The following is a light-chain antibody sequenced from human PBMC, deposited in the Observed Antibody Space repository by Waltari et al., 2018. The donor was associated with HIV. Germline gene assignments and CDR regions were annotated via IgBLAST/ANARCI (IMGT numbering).Light chain of an antibody. CDR2: SNN. CDR1: SSNIGITT. J-gene: IGLJ2*01. V-gene: IGLV1-44*01. Sequence: QSVLAQPPSASGTPGQRITISCSGTSSNIGITTLNWYQQLPGTAPKLLIYSNNQGPSGVPDRFSGSKSGTSASLAISGLQSEDEGDYYCAAWDDRLNGPVFGGGTKLTVL. CDR3: AAWDDRLNGPV.